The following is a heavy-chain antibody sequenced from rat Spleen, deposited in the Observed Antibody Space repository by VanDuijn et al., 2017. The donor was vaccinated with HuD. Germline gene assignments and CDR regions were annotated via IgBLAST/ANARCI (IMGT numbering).Heavy chain of an antibody. D-gene: IGHD1-11*01. CDR3: AGRNYGVMDA. Sequence: QVQLKESGPGLVQPSPTLSLPCTVSGFSLTSYPVSWVRQPPGKGLEWMGVIWSGGSTAHNSLLESRLSVTRDISKSQVFLKMNSLQTEDTATYYCAGRNYGVMDAWGQGASVTVSS. J-gene: IGHJ4*01. V-gene: IGHV2-15*01. CDR2: IWSGGST. CDR1: GFSLTSYP.